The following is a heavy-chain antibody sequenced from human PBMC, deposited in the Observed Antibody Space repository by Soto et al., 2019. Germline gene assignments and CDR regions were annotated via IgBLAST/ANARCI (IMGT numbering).Heavy chain of an antibody. CDR3: ARYGYSYSARSFDY. J-gene: IGHJ4*02. D-gene: IGHD5-18*01. CDR1: GHSISSGFYY. CDR2: IYHTEST. Sequence: SETLSLTCAVSGHSISSGFYYWGWVRQPPGKGLEWIGSIYHTESTYYNPSLKSRVTMSVDTSKNQLSLKLSSMTAADTAVYFCARYGYSYSARSFDYWGQGTRVTVSS. V-gene: IGHV4-38-2*01.